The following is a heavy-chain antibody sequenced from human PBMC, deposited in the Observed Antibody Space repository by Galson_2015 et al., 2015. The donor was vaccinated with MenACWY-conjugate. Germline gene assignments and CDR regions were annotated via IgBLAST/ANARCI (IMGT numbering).Heavy chain of an antibody. D-gene: IGHD2-2*01. CDR2: IKSKNYGANT. Sequence: SPRISCAPSGFAFGDYLMGWFRQAPGKGLEGVGYIKSKNYGANTQYATSVKDRFTISRDDSRSIAYLQMNSLKTEDTAVYYCTRADHRYCSRTNCPFDHWGQGTLVTVSS. CDR3: TRADHRYCSRTNCPFDH. CDR1: GFAFGDYL. J-gene: IGHJ4*02. V-gene: IGHV3-49*03.